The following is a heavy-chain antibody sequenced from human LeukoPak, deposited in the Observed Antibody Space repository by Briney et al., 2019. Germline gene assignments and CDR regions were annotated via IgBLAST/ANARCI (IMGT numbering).Heavy chain of an antibody. CDR1: GFTYSSYW. Sequence: GGSLRLSCAASGFTYSSYWMHWVRQAPGKGLVWVSRINSDGSSTSYADSVKGRFTISRDNAKNTLYLQMNSLRAEDTAVYYCARAYYYDSSGYYTQWGQGTLVTVSS. J-gene: IGHJ4*02. V-gene: IGHV3-74*01. CDR3: ARAYYYDSSGYYTQ. D-gene: IGHD3-22*01. CDR2: INSDGSST.